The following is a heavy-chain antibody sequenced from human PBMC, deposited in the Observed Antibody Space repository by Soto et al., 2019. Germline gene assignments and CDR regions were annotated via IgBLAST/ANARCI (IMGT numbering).Heavy chain of an antibody. CDR1: GFTFSSYG. J-gene: IGHJ4*02. CDR3: AKSVWELLSLTDY. Sequence: QVQLVESGGGVVQPGRSLRLSCAASGFTFSSYGMHWVRQAPGKGLEWVAVISYDGSNKYYADSVKGRFTISRDNSKNTLYLQMISLRAEDTAVYYCAKSVWELLSLTDYWGQGTLVTVSS. CDR2: ISYDGSNK. V-gene: IGHV3-30*18. D-gene: IGHD1-26*01.